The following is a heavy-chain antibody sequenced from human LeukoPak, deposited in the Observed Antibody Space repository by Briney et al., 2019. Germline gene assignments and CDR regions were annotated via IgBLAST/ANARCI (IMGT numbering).Heavy chain of an antibody. Sequence: PVGSLRLTCTASAFTFSSYWMHGVRQAPAKGLVWVSHINSGGSSTSYAGSVKGRFTISRDNAKNTLYLQMNSLRAEDTAVYYCARDRYSSAWYEEWGQGTLVTVSS. CDR2: INSGGSST. CDR3: ARDRYSSAWYEE. CDR1: AFTFSSYW. D-gene: IGHD6-19*01. J-gene: IGHJ4*02. V-gene: IGHV3-74*01.